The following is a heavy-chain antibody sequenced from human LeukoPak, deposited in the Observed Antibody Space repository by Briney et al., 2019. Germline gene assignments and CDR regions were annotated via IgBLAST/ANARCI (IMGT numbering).Heavy chain of an antibody. J-gene: IGHJ4*02. CDR3: ATPGPMVRGVIGYFDY. CDR1: GFTFTSYD. CDR2: MNPNNGNT. V-gene: IGHV1-8*01. Sequence: ASVKVSCKASGFTFTSYDINWVRQASGQGLEWMGWMNPNNGNTGYAQKFQGRVTMTRDTSISTAYMELRGLRSEDTAVYYCATPGPMVRGVIGYFDYWGQGTLVTVSS. D-gene: IGHD3-10*01.